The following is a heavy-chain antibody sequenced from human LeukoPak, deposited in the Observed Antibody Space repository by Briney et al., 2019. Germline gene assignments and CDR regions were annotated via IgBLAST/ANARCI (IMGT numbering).Heavy chain of an antibody. V-gene: IGHV4-59*01. Sequence: KPSETLSLTCIVSGGSISSYYWSWIRQPPGKGLEWIGYIYYNGSTNYNPSLKSRVTISVDRSKNQFSLNLSSVTAADTAVYYCARVGLRNLYYYGMDVWGQGTTVTVSS. J-gene: IGHJ6*02. D-gene: IGHD1-14*01. CDR3: ARVGLRNLYYYGMDV. CDR2: IYYNGST. CDR1: GGSISSYY.